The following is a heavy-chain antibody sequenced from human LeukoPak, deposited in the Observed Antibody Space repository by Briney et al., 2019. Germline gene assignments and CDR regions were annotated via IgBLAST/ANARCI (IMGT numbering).Heavy chain of an antibody. V-gene: IGHV3-21*04. CDR1: GFTFSSYS. D-gene: IGHD6-19*01. Sequence: PGGSLRLSCAASGFTFSSYSMNWVRQAPGKGLEWVSSISSSGSTIYYADSVKGRFTISRDNAKNSLYLQMNSLRAEDTAVYYCAGYSSGWGGDYWGQGTLVTVSS. CDR3: AGYSSGWGGDY. J-gene: IGHJ4*02. CDR2: ISSSGSTI.